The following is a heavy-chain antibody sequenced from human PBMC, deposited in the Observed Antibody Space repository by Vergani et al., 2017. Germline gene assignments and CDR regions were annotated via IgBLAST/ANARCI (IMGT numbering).Heavy chain of an antibody. D-gene: IGHD3-16*01. J-gene: IGHJ3*02. CDR3: ARKYYDYVWGSYGNDAFDI. Sequence: QVQLVPSGAEVKKPGASVKVSCKASGYTFTSYGISWVRQAPGQGLEWMGWISAYNGNTNYAQKLQGRVTMTTDTSTSTAYMELRSLRSDDTAVYYCARKYYDYVWGSYGNDAFDIWGQGTMVTVSS. CDR1: GYTFTSYG. V-gene: IGHV1-18*01. CDR2: ISAYNGNT.